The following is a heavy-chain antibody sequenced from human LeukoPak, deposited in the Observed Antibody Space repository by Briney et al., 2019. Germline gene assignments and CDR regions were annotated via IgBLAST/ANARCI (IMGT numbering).Heavy chain of an antibody. V-gene: IGHV4-31*03. Sequence: PSETLSLTCTVSADSLSSGGHYWAWIRQFPGKGLESIGFIHHSGRSRHNPSLKDRVAISVDTSRKQFALKLSSVTAADTAMYYCARGGNRFGGFYFDYWGQGIQVIVSS. CDR1: ADSLSSGGHY. CDR3: ARGGNRFGGFYFDY. J-gene: IGHJ4*02. CDR2: IHHSGRS. D-gene: IGHD3-10*01.